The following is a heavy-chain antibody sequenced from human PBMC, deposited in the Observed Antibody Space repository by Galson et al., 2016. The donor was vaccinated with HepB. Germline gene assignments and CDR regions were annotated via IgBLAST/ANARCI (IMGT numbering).Heavy chain of an antibody. D-gene: IGHD3-10*01. Sequence: SLRLSCAASGFTFSSYSMNWVRQAPGKGLEWVSSISSRSSYIYHADSVKGRFAISRDNAKNSLYLQMNSLRAEDTAVYYCARAFSRESGFDYWGRGTLVTVSS. CDR2: ISSRSSYI. J-gene: IGHJ4*02. CDR1: GFTFSSYS. V-gene: IGHV3-21*01. CDR3: ARAFSRESGFDY.